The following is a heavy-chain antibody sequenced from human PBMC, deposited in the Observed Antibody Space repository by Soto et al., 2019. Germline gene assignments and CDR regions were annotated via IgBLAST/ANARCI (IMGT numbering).Heavy chain of an antibody. J-gene: IGHJ6*02. CDR3: ASGKMSGYNDDWGGNYYGMDV. CDR1: GYIFTGYD. V-gene: IGHV1-2*06. Sequence: QRQLVQSGSEVKKPGASVKVSCKASGYIFTGYDLHWVRQAPGQGLEWLGRVKPYRGGINYAQKFQGRVTMTRDTSISTAYMELNSLRSDDAAVYYCASGKMSGYNDDWGGNYYGMDVWGQGTTVTVSS. CDR2: VKPYRGGI. D-gene: IGHD7-27*01.